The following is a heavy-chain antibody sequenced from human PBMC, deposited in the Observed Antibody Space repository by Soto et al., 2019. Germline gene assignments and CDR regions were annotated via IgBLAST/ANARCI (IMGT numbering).Heavy chain of an antibody. J-gene: IGHJ3*02. CDR2: IIPIFGTA. CDR3: ARGIAARYDAFDI. Sequence: GASVKVSCKASGGTFSSYAISWVRQAPGQGLEWMGGIIPIFGTANYAQKFQGRVTITADKSTSTAYMELSSLRSEDTAVYYCARGIAARYDAFDIWGQGTMVTVSS. V-gene: IGHV1-69*06. CDR1: GGTFSSYA. D-gene: IGHD6-6*01.